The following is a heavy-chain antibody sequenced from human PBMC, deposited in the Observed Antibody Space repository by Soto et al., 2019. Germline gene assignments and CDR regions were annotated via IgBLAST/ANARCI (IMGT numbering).Heavy chain of an antibody. CDR1: GFPLSTYG. V-gene: IGHV3-23*01. CDR3: ARIRGYWYGLDF. J-gene: IGHJ6*02. CDR2: ITGTGGNT. Sequence: EVQLLESGGGLVQPGGSLRLSCAASGFPLSTYGMTWVRQAPGKGLEWVSAITGTGGNTYYVDSVKGRFTSSRDNSKNMLYLQMNSLRVEDTAVYYCARIRGYWYGLDFWGQGTTVTVSS.